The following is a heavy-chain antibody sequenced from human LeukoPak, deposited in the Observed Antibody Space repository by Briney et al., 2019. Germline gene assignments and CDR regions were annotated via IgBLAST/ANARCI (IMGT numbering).Heavy chain of an antibody. V-gene: IGHV3-NL1*01. D-gene: IGHD1-26*01. Sequence: GGSLRLSCAASGFTFSSYGMHWVRQAPGKGLEWVSVIYSGGSTYYADSVKGRFTISRDNAKNSLYLQMNSLRAEDTAVYYCARDFSVGASTGGWGQGTLVTVSS. CDR1: GFTFSSYG. J-gene: IGHJ4*02. CDR2: IYSGGST. CDR3: ARDFSVGASTGG.